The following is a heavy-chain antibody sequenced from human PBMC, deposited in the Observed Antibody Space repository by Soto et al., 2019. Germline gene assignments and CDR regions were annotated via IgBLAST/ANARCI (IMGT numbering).Heavy chain of an antibody. D-gene: IGHD3-9*01. CDR3: ARVLGDDLLTGYSDVDTAVGIFDF. CDR2: IYHSGTT. CDR1: AGSISSGGYY. Sequence: TLSLTCTVSAGSISSGGYYWSWIRQHPGKGMEWIGYIYHSGTTYYNPSLKIRVTISVDTSKNQFSLKLSSVTAADTAVYFCARVLGDDLLTGYSDVDTAVGIFDFWGRGTLVTVSS. J-gene: IGHJ4*02. V-gene: IGHV4-30-4*08.